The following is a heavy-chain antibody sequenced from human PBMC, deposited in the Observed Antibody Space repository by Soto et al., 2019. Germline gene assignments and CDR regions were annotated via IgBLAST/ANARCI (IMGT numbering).Heavy chain of an antibody. CDR1: GFTFSSYA. CDR3: AKGHSYSSSWGPLGMDV. Sequence: PGGSLRLSCAASGFTFSSYAMSWVRQAPGKGLEWVSAISGSGGSTYYADSVKGRFTISRDNSKNTLYLQMNSLRAEDTAVYYCAKGHSYSSSWGPLGMDVWGQGTTVTVSS. D-gene: IGHD6-13*01. V-gene: IGHV3-23*01. CDR2: ISGSGGST. J-gene: IGHJ6*02.